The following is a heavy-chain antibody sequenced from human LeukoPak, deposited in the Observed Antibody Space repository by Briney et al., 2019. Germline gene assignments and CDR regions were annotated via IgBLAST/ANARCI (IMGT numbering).Heavy chain of an antibody. Sequence: GGSLRLSCGASGFSFSDYWMTWVRQAPGKGLEWVANINQDGSEEYYLASVKGRFTISRDNAKNSLYLQMTSLRAEDTAVYYCARDGSKSCSGGSCYLNWFDPWGQGTLVTVSS. D-gene: IGHD2-15*01. CDR1: GFSFSDYW. J-gene: IGHJ5*02. CDR2: INQDGSEE. CDR3: ARDGSKSCSGGSCYLNWFDP. V-gene: IGHV3-7*01.